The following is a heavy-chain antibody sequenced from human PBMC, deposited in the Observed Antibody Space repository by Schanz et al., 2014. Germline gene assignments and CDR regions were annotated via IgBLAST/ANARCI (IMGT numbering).Heavy chain of an antibody. V-gene: IGHV3-7*01. CDR3: ARDKGGYYPFDY. J-gene: IGHJ4*02. D-gene: IGHD3-3*01. CDR2: IKQDESER. Sequence: EVQLVESGGGLVQPGGSLRLSCAASGFTFSTYWMSWVRQAPGKGLEWVANIKQDESERSYVDSVKGRFTISRDNAKNSLYLQMNSLRDEDTAVYSCARDKGGYYPFDYWGQGTLVTVSS. CDR1: GFTFSTYW.